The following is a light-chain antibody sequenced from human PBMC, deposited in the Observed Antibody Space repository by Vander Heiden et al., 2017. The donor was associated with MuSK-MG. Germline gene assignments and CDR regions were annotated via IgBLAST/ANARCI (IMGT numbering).Light chain of an antibody. V-gene: IGKV3-15*01. J-gene: IGKJ3*01. Sequence: EIVMTQSPATLSVSPGERATLSCRASQSVSSNLAWYQQKPGQAPRLLIFGASTRATGIPARFSGSGSATEFTLTISSLQSEDFAVYYCQQYDNWPPFTFGPGTKVHIK. CDR3: QQYDNWPPFT. CDR1: QSVSSN. CDR2: GAS.